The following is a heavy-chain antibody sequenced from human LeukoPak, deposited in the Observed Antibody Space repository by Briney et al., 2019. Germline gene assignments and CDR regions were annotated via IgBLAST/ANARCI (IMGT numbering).Heavy chain of an antibody. CDR2: FDPEDGAT. Sequence: ASVKVSCKVSGYTLTELSMHWVRQAPGKGLEWMGCFDPEDGATIYAQKFQGRVTMTEDTSTDTAYMELSSLRSEDTAVYYCATVVLYSGYYFDYWGQGTLVTVSS. D-gene: IGHD5-12*01. J-gene: IGHJ4*02. CDR1: GYTLTELS. V-gene: IGHV1-24*01. CDR3: ATVVLYSGYYFDY.